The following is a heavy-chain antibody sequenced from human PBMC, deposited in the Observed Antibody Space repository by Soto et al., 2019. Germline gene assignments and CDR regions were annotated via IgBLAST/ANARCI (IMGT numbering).Heavy chain of an antibody. CDR2: VYYSGSS. J-gene: IGHJ2*01. CDR1: GGSINNNDYY. D-gene: IGHD3-22*01. CDR3: ARMSYFYDKWYFDL. Sequence: QLQESGPGLVKPSQTLSLTCSVSGGSINNNDYYWSWIRQTPVKGLEWIGYVYYSGSSDYIPSLKSRLSMSIDKSKNQFHLKLNSVTAADTATYYCARMSYFYDKWYFDLWGRGTLVTVSS. V-gene: IGHV4-30-4*01.